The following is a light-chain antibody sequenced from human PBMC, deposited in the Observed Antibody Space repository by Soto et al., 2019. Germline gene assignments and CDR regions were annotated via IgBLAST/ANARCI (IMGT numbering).Light chain of an antibody. CDR1: SSDVGGYSY. V-gene: IGLV2-14*01. J-gene: IGLJ1*01. Sequence: QSVLTQPASVSGSPGQSITISCTGTSSDVGGYSYVSWYQQHPGKAPKLMIYDVSDRPSGVSNRFSGSKSGNTASLTISGLQAEDEADYYCSSYTSGFYVFGTGTKVTVL. CDR3: SSYTSGFYV. CDR2: DVS.